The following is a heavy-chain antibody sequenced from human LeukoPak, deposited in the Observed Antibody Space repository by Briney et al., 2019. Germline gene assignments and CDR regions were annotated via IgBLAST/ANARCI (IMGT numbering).Heavy chain of an antibody. CDR2: ISSSSSYI. CDR1: GFTFSSYS. CDR3: ARAPSTTLRMKAIDY. V-gene: IGHV3-21*01. Sequence: GGSLRLSCAASGFTFSSYSMNWVRQAPGKGLEWVSSISSSSSYIYYADSVKGRFTISRDNAKNSLYLQMNSLRAEDTAVYYCARAPSTTLRMKAIDYWGQGTLVTVSS. J-gene: IGHJ4*02. D-gene: IGHD1-7*01.